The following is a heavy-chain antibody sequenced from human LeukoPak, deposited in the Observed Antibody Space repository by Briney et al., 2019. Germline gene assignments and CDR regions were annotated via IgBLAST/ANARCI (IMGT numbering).Heavy chain of an antibody. CDR1: GFTFSSYA. V-gene: IGHV3-23*01. CDR2: ISGSGGST. D-gene: IGHD3-10*02. CDR3: AELGITMIGGV. J-gene: IGHJ6*04. Sequence: GGALRLSCAASGFTFSSYAMSWVRQAPGKGLEWVSAISGSGGSTYYADSVKGRFTISRDNAKNSLYLQMNSLRAEDTAVYYCAELGITMIGGVWGKGTTVTISS.